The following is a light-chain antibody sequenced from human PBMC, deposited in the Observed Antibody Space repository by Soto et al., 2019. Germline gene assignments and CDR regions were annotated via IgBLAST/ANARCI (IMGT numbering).Light chain of an antibody. CDR2: KAS. CDR3: QRYNSYSXT. J-gene: IGKJ1*01. CDR1: QSISSW. V-gene: IGKV1-5*03. Sequence: DIQMTQSPSTLSASVGDRVTITCRASQSISSWLAWYQQKPGKAPKLLIYKASSLESGVPSRFSGSGSGTEFTLTISSLQPDDFATYYCQRYNSYSXTFXQGXKVDIK.